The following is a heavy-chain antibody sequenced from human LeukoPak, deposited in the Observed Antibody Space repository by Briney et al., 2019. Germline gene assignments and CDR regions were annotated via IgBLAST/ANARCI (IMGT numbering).Heavy chain of an antibody. CDR2: INHSGST. Sequence: SETLSLTCAVYGGSFSGYYWSWIRQPPGKGLEWIGEINHSGSTNYNPSLKSRVTISVDTSKNQFSLKLSSVTAADTAVYYCASAAPKYYRSSTSCYQNYYYYYYMDVWGKGTTVTVSS. D-gene: IGHD2-2*01. CDR1: GGSFSGYY. V-gene: IGHV4-34*01. CDR3: ASAAPKYYRSSTSCYQNYYYYYYMDV. J-gene: IGHJ6*03.